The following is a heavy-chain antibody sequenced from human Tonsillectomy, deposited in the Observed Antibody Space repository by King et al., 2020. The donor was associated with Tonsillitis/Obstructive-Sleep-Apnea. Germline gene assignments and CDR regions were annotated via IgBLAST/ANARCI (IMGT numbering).Heavy chain of an antibody. V-gene: IGHV4-31*03. CDR3: ARVDDYDNYLDY. J-gene: IGHJ4*02. D-gene: IGHD4-17*01. Sequence: QVQLQESGPGLVKPSHTLSLTCTVSGGSISSGGYYWSWIRQHPGKGLEWIGYIYYSGTTYYNPSLKSRVTISLDTSKNQFSLKLSSVTAADTAFYYCARVDDYDNYLDYWGQGTLVTVSS. CDR2: IYYSGTT. CDR1: GGSISSGGYY.